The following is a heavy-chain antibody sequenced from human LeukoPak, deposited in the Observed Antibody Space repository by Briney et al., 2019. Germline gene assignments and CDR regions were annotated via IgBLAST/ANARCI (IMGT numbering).Heavy chain of an antibody. CDR3: ARTSGGSLESYYFDY. CDR1: GGSISSYY. V-gene: IGHV4-59*01. CDR2: IYYSGST. Sequence: SETLSLTYTVSGGSISSYYWSWIRQPPGKGLEWIGYIYYSGSTNYNPSLKSRVTISVDTSKNQFSLKLSSVTAADTAVYYCARTSGGSLESYYFDYWGQGTLVTVSS. D-gene: IGHD1-26*01. J-gene: IGHJ4*02.